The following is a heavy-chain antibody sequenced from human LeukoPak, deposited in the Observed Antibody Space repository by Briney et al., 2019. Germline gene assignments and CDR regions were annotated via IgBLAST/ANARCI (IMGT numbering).Heavy chain of an antibody. CDR3: ARVLVHGDYTTNYYYGMDV. CDR1: GFTFSNAW. CDR2: ISYDGSNK. D-gene: IGHD4-17*01. J-gene: IGHJ6*02. Sequence: PGGSLRLSCAASGFTFSNAWMSWVRQAPGKGLEWVAVISYDGSNKYYADSVKGRFTISRDNSKNTLYLQMNSLRAEDTAVYYCARVLVHGDYTTNYYYGMDVWGQGTTVTVSS. V-gene: IGHV3-30-3*01.